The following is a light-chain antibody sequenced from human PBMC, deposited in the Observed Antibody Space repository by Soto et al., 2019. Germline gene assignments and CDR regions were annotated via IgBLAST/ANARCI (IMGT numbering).Light chain of an antibody. CDR1: QGINSY. Sequence: DIQLTQSPSVLSASVGDRVTITCRASQGINSYLAWYQQKQGKVPKLLIYAASTLHSGVPSRFSGSGSGTEFTLTISSLQPEDFATYYCQQLNSYPRTFGQGTKVEIK. J-gene: IGKJ1*01. CDR2: AAS. V-gene: IGKV1-9*01. CDR3: QQLNSYPRT.